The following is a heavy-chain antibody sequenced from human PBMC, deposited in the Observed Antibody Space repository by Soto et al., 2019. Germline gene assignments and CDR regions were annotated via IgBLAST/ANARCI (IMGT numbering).Heavy chain of an antibody. Sequence: QVQLVQSGAEVKQPGASVRVSCKASGNTHTIYFIHWLRQAPGQGLEWMGWINSVSGGTNYAPRFRGRVSMTRDTSSATAFMALSGLRSDDTAVYYCARGGSYYAPWGQGTLVTVSS. V-gene: IGHV1-2*02. CDR2: INSVSGGT. CDR1: GNTHTIYF. J-gene: IGHJ5*02. D-gene: IGHD3-16*01. CDR3: ARGGSYYAP.